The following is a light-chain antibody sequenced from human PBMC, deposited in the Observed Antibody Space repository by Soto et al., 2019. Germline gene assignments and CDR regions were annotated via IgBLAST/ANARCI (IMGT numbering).Light chain of an antibody. CDR2: EVS. J-gene: IGLJ2*01. CDR1: SSDLGDYDY. V-gene: IGLV2-8*01. Sequence: QSALTQPPSASGSPGQSVTISFSGTSSDLGDYDYVSWYQQHPGKAPRLMIYEVSERPSGVPDRFSGSKSGNTASLTVTGLQAEDEADYYCSSYAGSNNLIFGGGTKLTVL. CDR3: SSYAGSNNLI.